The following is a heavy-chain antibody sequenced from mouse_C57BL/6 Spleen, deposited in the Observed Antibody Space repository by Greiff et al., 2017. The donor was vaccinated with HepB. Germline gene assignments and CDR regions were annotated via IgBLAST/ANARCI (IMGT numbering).Heavy chain of an antibody. CDR1: GYTFTDYN. Sequence: VQLQQSGPELVKPGASVKIPCKASGYTFTDYNMDWVKQSHGKSLEWIGDINPNNGGTIYNQKFKGKATLTVDKSSSTAYMELRSLTSEDTAVYYCARSGTTVVYWYFDVWGTGTTVTVSS. V-gene: IGHV1-18*01. J-gene: IGHJ1*03. CDR2: INPNNGGT. D-gene: IGHD1-1*01. CDR3: ARSGTTVVYWYFDV.